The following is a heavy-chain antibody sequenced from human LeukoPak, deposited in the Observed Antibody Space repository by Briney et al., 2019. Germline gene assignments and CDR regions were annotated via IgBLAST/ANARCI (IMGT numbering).Heavy chain of an antibody. CDR3: ARDDASPGYYGSGSLEDY. CDR1: GYTFTSYG. Sequence: ASVKVSCKASGYTFTSYGISWVRQAPGQGLEWMGWISAYNGHTNYAQKLQGRVTMTTDTSTSTAYMELRSLRSDDTAVYYCARDDASPGYYGSGSLEDYWGQGPLVTVSS. J-gene: IGHJ4*02. V-gene: IGHV1-18*01. D-gene: IGHD3-10*01. CDR2: ISAYNGHT.